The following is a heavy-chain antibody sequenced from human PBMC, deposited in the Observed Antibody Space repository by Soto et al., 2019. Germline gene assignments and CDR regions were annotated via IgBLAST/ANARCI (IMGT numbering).Heavy chain of an antibody. V-gene: IGHV4-34*01. D-gene: IGHD2-2*01. CDR1: GGSFSGYY. CDR2: INHSGST. CDR3: ARSLKYFSRTSCYWEGYGMDV. J-gene: IGHJ6*02. Sequence: SETLSLSYAVSGGSFSGYYWSGIRQPPGKGLEWIGEINHSGSTNYNPSLKSRVTISVDTSKNQFSLKLSSVTAADTAVYYCARSLKYFSRTSCYWEGYGMDVWGQGTTVT.